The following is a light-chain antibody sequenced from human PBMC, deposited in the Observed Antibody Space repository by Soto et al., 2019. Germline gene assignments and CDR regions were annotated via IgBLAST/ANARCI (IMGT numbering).Light chain of an antibody. CDR3: QQRSNWPT. CDR2: LTS. CDR1: QALNTR. J-gene: IGKJ5*01. V-gene: IGKV3D-11*01. Sequence: EIVLTQSPATLSAFPGDRVTLSCRASQALNTRLAWYQHKPGQAPRLLIYLTSNRAAGVPSRFSAWGSETDFTLTISDVQPEDFAVYYCQQRSNWPTFGQGTRLEIK.